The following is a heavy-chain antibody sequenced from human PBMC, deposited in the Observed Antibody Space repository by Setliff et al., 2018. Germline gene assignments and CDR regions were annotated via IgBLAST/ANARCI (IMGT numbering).Heavy chain of an antibody. CDR1: GYSISSGYY. Sequence: PSETLSLTCTVSGYSISSGYYWGWIQQPPGKGLEWIGSIYHSGSTYYNPSLKSRVTISVDTSKNQFSLKLSSVTAADTAVYYCARPTTMVRGVITHFDYWGQGTLVTVSS. V-gene: IGHV4-38-2*02. CDR2: IYHSGST. J-gene: IGHJ4*02. D-gene: IGHD3-10*01. CDR3: ARPTTMVRGVITHFDY.